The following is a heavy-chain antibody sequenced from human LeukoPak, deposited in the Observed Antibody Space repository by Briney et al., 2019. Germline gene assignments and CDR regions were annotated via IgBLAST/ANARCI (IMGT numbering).Heavy chain of an antibody. J-gene: IGHJ4*02. CDR3: VRDLGYNYGHPFDY. Sequence: GGSLRLSCAASGFTFSSYGMHWVRQAPGKGLEWVALIWSDGRDKYYTDSVKGRFTISRDNPKNTLYLQMNSLRADDTAIYYCVRDLGYNYGHPFDYWGQGTLVDVSS. CDR1: GFTFSSYG. D-gene: IGHD5-18*01. CDR2: IWSDGRDK. V-gene: IGHV3-33*01.